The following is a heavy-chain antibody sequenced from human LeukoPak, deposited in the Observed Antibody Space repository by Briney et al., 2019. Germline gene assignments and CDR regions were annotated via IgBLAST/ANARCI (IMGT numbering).Heavy chain of an antibody. D-gene: IGHD3-3*01. CDR3: AKGGDFWSEIDY. CDR2: ISGSGGRT. CDR1: GFTFSSYA. J-gene: IGHJ4*02. Sequence: PGGSLRLSCAASGFTFSSYAMSWVRQAPGKGLEWVSAISGSGGRTYYADSVKGRFTISRDNSKNTLYLQMNSLRAEDTAVYYCAKGGDFWSEIDYWGQGTLVTVSS. V-gene: IGHV3-23*01.